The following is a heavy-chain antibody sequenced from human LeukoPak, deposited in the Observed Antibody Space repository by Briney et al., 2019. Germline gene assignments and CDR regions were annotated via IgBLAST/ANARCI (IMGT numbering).Heavy chain of an antibody. J-gene: IGHJ3*01. V-gene: IGHV3-21*01. D-gene: IGHD2-8*01. CDR1: GFTFSSYS. Sequence: GGSLRPSCAASGFTFSSYSMNWVRQAPGKGLEWVAYISRGSSYMYYADSVKGRFTISRDNAKNSLYLQMNSLRPEDTAVYYCTCDLDRSNGLWGQGTMVTVSS. CDR3: TCDLDRSNGL. CDR2: ISRGSSYM.